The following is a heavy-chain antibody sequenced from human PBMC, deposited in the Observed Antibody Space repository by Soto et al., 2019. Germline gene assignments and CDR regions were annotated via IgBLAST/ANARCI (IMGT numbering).Heavy chain of an antibody. Sequence: SQTLSLTCAISGDSVSSNSAAWNWIRQSPSRGLEWLGRTYYRSKWYNDYAVSVKSRITINPDTSKNQFSLQLNSVTPEDTAVYYCARVEYSSSYYYYYYGMDVWGQGTTVTVSS. CDR3: ARVEYSSSYYYYYYGMDV. CDR2: TYYRSKWYN. D-gene: IGHD6-6*01. CDR1: GDSVSSNSAA. J-gene: IGHJ6*02. V-gene: IGHV6-1*01.